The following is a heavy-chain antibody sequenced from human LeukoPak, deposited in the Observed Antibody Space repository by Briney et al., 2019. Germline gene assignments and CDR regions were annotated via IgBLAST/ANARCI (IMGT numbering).Heavy chain of an antibody. V-gene: IGHV4-39*07. CDR3: ARGSIAAAGPFDY. CDR1: GGSISSSSYY. J-gene: IGHJ4*02. D-gene: IGHD6-13*01. Sequence: SETLSLTCTVSGGSISSSSYYWGWIRQPPGKGLEWIGSIYYSGSTYYNPSLKSRVTISVDTSKNQFSLKLSSVTAADTAVYYCARGSIAAAGPFDYWGQGTLVTVSS. CDR2: IYYSGST.